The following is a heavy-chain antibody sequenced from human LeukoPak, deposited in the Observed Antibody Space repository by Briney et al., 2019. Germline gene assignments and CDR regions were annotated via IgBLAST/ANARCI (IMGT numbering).Heavy chain of an antibody. V-gene: IGHV3-23*01. CDR1: GFTFSSYA. J-gene: IGHJ3*02. CDR3: ARGTGITIFGVVTNDAFDI. D-gene: IGHD3-3*01. CDR2: ISGSGGGT. Sequence: GGSLRLSCAASGFTFSSYAMSWVRQAPGKGLEWVSAISGSGGGTYYADSVKGRFTISRDNSKDTLYLQMNSLRAEDTAVYYCARGTGITIFGVVTNDAFDIWGQGTMVTVSS.